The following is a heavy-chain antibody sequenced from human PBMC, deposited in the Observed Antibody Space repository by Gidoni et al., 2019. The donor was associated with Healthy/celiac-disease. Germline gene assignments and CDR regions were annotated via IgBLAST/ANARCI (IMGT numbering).Heavy chain of an antibody. V-gene: IGHV4-59*01. CDR1: GGSISSYY. D-gene: IGHD6-13*01. J-gene: IGHJ6*03. CDR3: ARSWRFYYYYRDV. Sequence: QVQLQESGPGLVKPSETLSLTCTVSGGSISSYYWSWIRQPPGKGLEWIGYIYYSGSTNYNPPLKSRVTISVDTSKNQFSLKLSSVTAADTAVYYCARSWRFYYYYRDVWGKGTTVTVSS. CDR2: IYYSGST.